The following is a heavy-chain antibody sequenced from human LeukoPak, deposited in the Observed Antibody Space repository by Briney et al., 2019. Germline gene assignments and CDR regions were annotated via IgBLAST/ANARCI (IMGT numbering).Heavy chain of an antibody. CDR2: IYYNGST. CDR3: ARVGTYGSGSYLSWLDY. J-gene: IGHJ4*02. CDR1: GGFISGYY. Sequence: SSETLSLTCTVSGGFISGYYWSWIRQSPGKGLEWIGYIYYNGSTSHNPSLKSRLTISVDTSKKQFSLKLSSVTAADTAVYYCARVGTYGSGSYLSWLDYWGRGTLVTVSS. D-gene: IGHD3-10*01. V-gene: IGHV4-59*01.